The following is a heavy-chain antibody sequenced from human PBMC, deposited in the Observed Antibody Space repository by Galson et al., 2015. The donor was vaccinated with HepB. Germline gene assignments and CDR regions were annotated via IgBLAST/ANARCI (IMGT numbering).Heavy chain of an antibody. V-gene: IGHV1-69*13. CDR3: DYYDSRGGDY. J-gene: IGHJ4*02. D-gene: IGHD3-22*01. CDR2: IIPIFGTA. Sequence: SVKVSCKASGGTFSSYAISWVRQAPGQGLEWMGGIIPIFGTANYAQKFQGRVTITADESTSTAYMELSSLSSEDTAVYYCDYYDSRGGDYWGQGTLVTVSS. CDR1: GGTFSSYA.